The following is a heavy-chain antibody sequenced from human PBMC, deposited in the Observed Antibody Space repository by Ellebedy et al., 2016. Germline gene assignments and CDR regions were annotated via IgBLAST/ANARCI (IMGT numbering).Heavy chain of an antibody. Sequence: SETLSLXXTVSGGSMETYYWNWIRQSPGKGLEWIGSIYYTGRVDYNPSLKSRAVISVDTSKNQISLKLTSVSAADTGVYYCARVDLGGLVTPLWGQGTKVTVSS. D-gene: IGHD3-10*01. CDR1: GGSMETYY. J-gene: IGHJ3*01. CDR2: IYYTGRV. CDR3: ARVDLGGLVTPL. V-gene: IGHV4-59*13.